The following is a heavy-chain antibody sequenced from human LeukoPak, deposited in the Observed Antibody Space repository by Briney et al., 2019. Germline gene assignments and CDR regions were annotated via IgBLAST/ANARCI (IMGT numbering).Heavy chain of an antibody. CDR3: ARPFCSSTSCYLNDDSYYYYGMDV. CDR1: EFTFSSYG. V-gene: IGHV3-30*03. D-gene: IGHD2-2*01. Sequence: GRSLRLSCAASEFTFSSYGMHWVRQAPGKGLEWVAVISYDGSNKYYADSVKGRFTISRDNSKNTLYLQMNSLRAEDTAVYYCARPFCSSTSCYLNDDSYYYYGMDVWGQGTTVTVSS. J-gene: IGHJ6*02. CDR2: ISYDGSNK.